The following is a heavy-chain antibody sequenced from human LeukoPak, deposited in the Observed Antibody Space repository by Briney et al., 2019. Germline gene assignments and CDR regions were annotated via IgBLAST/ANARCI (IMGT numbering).Heavy chain of an antibody. Sequence: QLGGSLRLSCAASGFTFSNYAMSWVRQTPGKGLEWVSVISYSGGNTYYADSVKGRFTISRDNSKNTLYLQTNSLRAEDTAIYYCAKKSVAVQTSGGVGYFDYWGQGTPVTVSS. CDR2: ISYSGGNT. D-gene: IGHD5/OR15-5a*01. V-gene: IGHV3-23*01. CDR1: GFTFSNYA. J-gene: IGHJ4*02. CDR3: AKKSVAVQTSGGVGYFDY.